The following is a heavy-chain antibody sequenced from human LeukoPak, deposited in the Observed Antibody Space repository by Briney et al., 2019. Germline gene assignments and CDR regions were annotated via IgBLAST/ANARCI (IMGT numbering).Heavy chain of an antibody. J-gene: IGHJ2*01. V-gene: IGHV3-30*18. Sequence: PGGSLRLSCAASGFTFRSNGMHWVRQAPGKGLEWVAVIAHDGSNKHYADSVKGRFTISRDNSKNTLFLQMNSPRAEDTAVYYCAKDLTYYGSGDWYFDVWGRGTLVTVSS. CDR3: AKDLTYYGSGDWYFDV. CDR1: GFTFRSNG. D-gene: IGHD3-10*01. CDR2: IAHDGSNK.